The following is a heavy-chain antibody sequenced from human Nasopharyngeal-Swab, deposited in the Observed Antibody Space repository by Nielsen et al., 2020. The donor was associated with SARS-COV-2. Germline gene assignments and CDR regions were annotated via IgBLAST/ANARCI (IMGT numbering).Heavy chain of an antibody. CDR2: INHSGST. CDR3: ARRREMIVVVIKYNWFDP. J-gene: IGHJ5*02. V-gene: IGHV4-34*01. D-gene: IGHD3-22*01. CDR1: GGSFSGYY. Sequence: SETLSLTCAVYGGSFSGYYWSWIRQPPGKGLEWIGVINHSGSTNYNPSLKSRVTISVDTSKNQFSLKLSSVTAADTAVYYCARRREMIVVVIKYNWFDPWGQGTLVTVSS.